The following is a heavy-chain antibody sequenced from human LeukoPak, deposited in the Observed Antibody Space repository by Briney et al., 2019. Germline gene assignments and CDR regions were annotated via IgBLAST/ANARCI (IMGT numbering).Heavy chain of an antibody. CDR1: GGSFSGYY. CDR2: INHSGST. V-gene: IGHV4-34*01. CDR3: ARRRRIVGATPGAFDI. J-gene: IGHJ3*02. D-gene: IGHD1-26*01. Sequence: SETLSLTCAVYGGSFSGYYWSWIRQPPGKGLEWIGEINHSGSTNYNPSLKSRATISVDTSKNQFSLKLSSVTAADTAVYYCARRRRIVGATPGAFDIWGQGTMVTVSS.